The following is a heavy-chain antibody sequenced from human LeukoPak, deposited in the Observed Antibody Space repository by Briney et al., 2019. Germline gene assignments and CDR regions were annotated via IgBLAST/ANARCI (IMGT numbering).Heavy chain of an antibody. CDR2: IYYSGST. V-gene: IGHV4-59*01. J-gene: IGHJ4*02. CDR1: GGSISSYY. D-gene: IGHD5-18*01. CDR3: ARGAGLRLMGYSYGDTRYYFDY. Sequence: SETLSLTCTVSGGSISSYYWSWIRQPPGKGLEWIGYIYYSGSTNYNPSLKSRVTISVDTSKNQFYLKLSSVTAADTAVYYCARGAGLRLMGYSYGDTRYYFDYWGQGTLVTVSS.